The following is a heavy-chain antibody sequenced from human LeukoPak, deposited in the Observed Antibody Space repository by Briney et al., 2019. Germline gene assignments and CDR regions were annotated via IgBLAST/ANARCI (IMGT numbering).Heavy chain of an antibody. V-gene: IGHV4-34*01. Sequence: PSETLSLTCAVYGGSFRGYYWSWIRQPPGKGLEWIGEINHSGSTNYNPSLKSRVTISVDTSKNQFSLKLSSVTAADTAVYYCARNGCSSTSCYYYYYYGMDVWGQGTTVTVSS. J-gene: IGHJ6*02. CDR1: GGSFRGYY. CDR3: ARNGCSSTSCYYYYYYGMDV. CDR2: INHSGST. D-gene: IGHD2-2*01.